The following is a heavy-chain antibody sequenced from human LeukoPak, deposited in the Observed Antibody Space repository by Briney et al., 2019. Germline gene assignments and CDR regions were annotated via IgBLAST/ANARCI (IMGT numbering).Heavy chain of an antibody. CDR2: IKQDGSEN. CDR3: ARDQVAAATDY. J-gene: IGHJ4*02. Sequence: GGALRLSFAASVFTFSRYLMSWPGQARGKGLEGVDNIKQDGSENYYVDSVKGRFTISRDNAKNSLYLQMKSLRAEDTAVCYCARDQVAAATDYWGQGTLVTVSS. V-gene: IGHV3-7*01. D-gene: IGHD6-13*01. CDR1: VFTFSRYL.